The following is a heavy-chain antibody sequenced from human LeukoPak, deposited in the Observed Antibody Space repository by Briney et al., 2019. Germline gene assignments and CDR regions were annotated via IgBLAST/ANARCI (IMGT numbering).Heavy chain of an antibody. CDR1: GYTLTELS. J-gene: IGHJ1*01. CDR2: FDPEDGER. Sequence: ASVKVSCKVSGYTLTELSMHWVRQAPGKVLEWMGGFDPEDGERIYAQKFQGRVTMTEDTSTDAAYMELSSLRSEDTGVYYCATGVEYFQNCGQGALVTVSS. V-gene: IGHV1-24*01. CDR3: ATGVEYFQN.